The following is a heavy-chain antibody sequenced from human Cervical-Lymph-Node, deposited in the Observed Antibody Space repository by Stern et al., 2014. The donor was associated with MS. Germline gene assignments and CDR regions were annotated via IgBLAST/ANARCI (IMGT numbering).Heavy chain of an antibody. CDR3: ARLRGDSGLKY. V-gene: IGHV5-51*03. D-gene: IGHD6-19*01. CDR2: IHPGDTDS. CDR1: GYSFTSRW. Sequence: EVQLVESGAEVKKPGESVKISWKGAGYSFTSRWIGWVREIPGKGLEWLGVIHPGDTDSRYSPSFQGQGTVPTDKSINTAYLQWSSLKASDTAIYYCARLRGDSGLKYWGQGTLVTVSS. J-gene: IGHJ4*02.